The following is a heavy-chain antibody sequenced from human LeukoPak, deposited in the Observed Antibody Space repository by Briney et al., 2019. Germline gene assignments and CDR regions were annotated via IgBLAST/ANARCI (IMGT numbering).Heavy chain of an antibody. V-gene: IGHV1-46*01. Sequence: GASVKVSCKASGYTFITYYIHWVRQAPGQGVEWMGIINLSDGDTTYAQKFQGRVTITADKSTSTAYMELSSLRSEDAAVYYCARVGYSSSWYRKNHNWFDPWGQGTLVTVSS. CDR3: ARVGYSSSWYRKNHNWFDP. CDR1: GYTFITYY. J-gene: IGHJ5*02. D-gene: IGHD6-13*01. CDR2: INLSDGDT.